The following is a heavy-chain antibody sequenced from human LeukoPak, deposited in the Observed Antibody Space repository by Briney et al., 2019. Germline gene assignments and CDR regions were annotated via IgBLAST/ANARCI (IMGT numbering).Heavy chain of an antibody. CDR1: GYTFTSYG. V-gene: IGHV1-18*01. CDR3: ARGVGGIVAAAFDY. J-gene: IGHJ4*02. Sequence: ASVKVSCKASGYTFTSYGISWVRQAPGQGLEWMGWISAYNGNTNYAQKLQGRVTMTTDTSTSTAYLELRSLRSDDTAVYYCARGVGGIVAAAFDYWGQGTPVTVSS. D-gene: IGHD6-13*01. CDR2: ISAYNGNT.